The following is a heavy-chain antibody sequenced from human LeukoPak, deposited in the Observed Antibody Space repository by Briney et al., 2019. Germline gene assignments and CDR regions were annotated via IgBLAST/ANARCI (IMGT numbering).Heavy chain of an antibody. CDR3: ARDSDSSGHYYMDYFDY. D-gene: IGHD3-22*01. Sequence: GGSLRLSCAASGFTFTSYAMNWVRQAPGKGLEWVSSISSSSRDINYADSVKGRFTISRDNAWNSLYLQMNSLRAEDTAVYYSARDSDSSGHYYMDYFDYWGQGALVTVSS. V-gene: IGHV3-21*01. CDR1: GFTFTSYA. J-gene: IGHJ4*02. CDR2: ISSSSRDI.